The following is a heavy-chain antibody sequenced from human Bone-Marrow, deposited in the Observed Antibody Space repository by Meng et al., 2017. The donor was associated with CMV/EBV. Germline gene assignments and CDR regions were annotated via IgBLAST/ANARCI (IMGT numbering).Heavy chain of an antibody. CDR3: AREGITFGGVIGGFDP. D-gene: IGHD3-16*02. CDR1: GFTFDDYG. CDR2: INWNGGSK. J-gene: IGHJ5*02. V-gene: IGHV3-20*04. Sequence: GESLKISCAASGFTFDDYGMSWVRQAPGKGLEWVSGINWNGGSKGYADSVKGRFTISRDNAKNSLYLQMNSLRAEDTALYYCAREGITFGGVIGGFDPWGQGTLVTVSS.